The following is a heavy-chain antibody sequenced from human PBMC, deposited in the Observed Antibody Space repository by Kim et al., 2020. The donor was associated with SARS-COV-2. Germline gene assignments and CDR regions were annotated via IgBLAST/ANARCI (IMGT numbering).Heavy chain of an antibody. J-gene: IGHJ6*02. Sequence: SETLSLTCTVSGGSISSYYWSWIRQPPGKGLEWIGYIYYSGSTNYNPSLKSRVTISVDTSKNQFSLKLSSVTAADTAVYYCARGHGTGCSGGSCYYYYYYYGMDVWGQGTTVTVSS. V-gene: IGHV4-59*13. CDR2: IYYSGST. CDR1: GGSISSYY. CDR3: ARGHGTGCSGGSCYYYYYYYGMDV. D-gene: IGHD2-15*01.